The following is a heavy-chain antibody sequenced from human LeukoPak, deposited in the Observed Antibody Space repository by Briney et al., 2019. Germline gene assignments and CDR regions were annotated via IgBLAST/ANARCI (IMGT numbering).Heavy chain of an antibody. CDR1: GFTFSSYG. V-gene: IGHV3-33*06. CDR3: AKGPTYDGWYWIEYCQH. J-gene: IGHJ1*01. D-gene: IGHD6-19*01. CDR2: IWYDGSNK. Sequence: HPGRSLRLSCAASGFTFSSYGMHWVRQAPGKGLEWVAVIWYDGSNKYYADSVKGRFTISRDNSKNTLYLQMNSLRAEDTAVYYCAKGPTYDGWYWIEYCQHWGQGTLVTVSS.